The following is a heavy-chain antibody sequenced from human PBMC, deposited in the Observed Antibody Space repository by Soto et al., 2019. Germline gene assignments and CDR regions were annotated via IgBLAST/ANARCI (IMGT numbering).Heavy chain of an antibody. CDR3: SFGSSFDY. V-gene: IGHV4-61*01. CDR2: ISHSGRT. CDR1: GASLRSGTYY. Sequence: QVQLQESGSGLVRPSGTLSLICTVSGASLRSGTYYWSWVRQPPGKGLEWIGYISHSGRTNYDPSLKSRLTMSVDTSQNQFSLQLNSVTAADTAVYYCSFGSSFDYWGQGTLVTVSS. D-gene: IGHD3-16*01. J-gene: IGHJ4*02.